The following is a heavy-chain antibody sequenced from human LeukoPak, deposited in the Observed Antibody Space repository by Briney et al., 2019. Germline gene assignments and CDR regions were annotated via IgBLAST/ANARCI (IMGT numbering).Heavy chain of an antibody. CDR1: GYSFTSYW. CDR2: IYPGDSDT. V-gene: IGHV5-51*01. D-gene: IGHD6-13*01. CDR3: ARRKAAAGNFPWFDP. J-gene: IGHJ5*02. Sequence: GASLKISCQGSGYSFTSYWIGWVRQMPGKGLEWMGIIYPGDSDTRYSPSFQGQVTISADKSISTAYLQWSSLKASDTAMYYCARRKAAAGNFPWFDPWGQGTLVTVSS.